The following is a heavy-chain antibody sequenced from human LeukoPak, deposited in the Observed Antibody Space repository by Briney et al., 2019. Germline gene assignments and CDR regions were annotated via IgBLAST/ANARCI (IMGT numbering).Heavy chain of an antibody. V-gene: IGHV1-2*02. D-gene: IGHD2-2*01. CDR3: AYLSPAEDS. J-gene: IGHJ4*02. Sequence: ASVKVSCKASGYTLTEYYMHWVRQAPGQGLEWMGWINPNSAGTNYAQKFQGRVTMTRDTSISTGYMELGRLTSDDTAAYYCAYLSPAEDSWGQGTLVTVSS. CDR2: INPNSAGT. CDR1: GYTLTEYY.